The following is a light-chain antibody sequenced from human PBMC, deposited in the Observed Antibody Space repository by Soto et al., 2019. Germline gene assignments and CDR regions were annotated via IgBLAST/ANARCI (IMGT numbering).Light chain of an antibody. Sequence: QSALTQPASVSGSPGQSITISCTATSSDVGAYNYVSWYQQHPGKAPKLMIYEVSNRPSGVSSRFSGSKSGDTASLTISGLQAEDEADYYCSYCSSYTSSSTLNRVFGGGTKLTVL. J-gene: IGLJ3*02. CDR2: EVS. CDR3: SSYTSSSTLNRV. CDR1: SSDVGAYNY. V-gene: IGLV2-14*01.